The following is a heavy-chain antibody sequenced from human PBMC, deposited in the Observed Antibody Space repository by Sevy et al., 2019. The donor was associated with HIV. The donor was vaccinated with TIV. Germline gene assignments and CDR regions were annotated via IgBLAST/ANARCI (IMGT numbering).Heavy chain of an antibody. V-gene: IGHV3-11*01. CDR2: ISSSGSTI. CDR1: GFTFSDYY. CDR3: ARDRYYDSSGYYGY. Sequence: GGSLRLSCAASGFTFSDYYMSWIRQAPGKGLEWVSYISSSGSTIDYADSVKGRFTISRDKAKNSLFLQMNSLRAEDTAGYYCARDRYYDSSGYYGYWGQGTLVTVSS. J-gene: IGHJ4*02. D-gene: IGHD3-22*01.